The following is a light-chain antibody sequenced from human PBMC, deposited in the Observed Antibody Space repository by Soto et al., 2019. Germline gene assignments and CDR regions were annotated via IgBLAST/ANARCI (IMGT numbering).Light chain of an antibody. Sequence: QSALTQPASVSGSPGQSITISCTGTSSDVGGYNYVSWYQQHPGKAPKLMIYDVSNRPSGVSNRFSGSKSGNTASLTISGLQAEDDADYYCISYTSSSTPVDFGGGTKLTVL. CDR1: SSDVGGYNY. CDR2: DVS. V-gene: IGLV2-14*01. CDR3: ISYTSSSTPVD. J-gene: IGLJ2*01.